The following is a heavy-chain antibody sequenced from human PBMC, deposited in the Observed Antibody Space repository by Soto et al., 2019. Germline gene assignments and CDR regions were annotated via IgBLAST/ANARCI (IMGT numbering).Heavy chain of an antibody. Sequence: EVQLLESGGDLVQPGGSLRLSCAASGFTFTNWAMSWVRQAPGKGLEWVSTITSNGPTTYYADSVKGRFTISSDMSKNTMFLHMDNLRAEDTAVYYCPMRGDQVGQFDYWGHVTLVTVSS. CDR2: ITSNGPTT. V-gene: IGHV3-23*01. CDR1: GFTFTNWA. D-gene: IGHD3-16*01. CDR3: PMRGDQVGQFDY. J-gene: IGHJ4*01.